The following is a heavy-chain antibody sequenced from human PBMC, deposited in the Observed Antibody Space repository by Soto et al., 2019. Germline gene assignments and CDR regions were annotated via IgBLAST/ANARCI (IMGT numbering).Heavy chain of an antibody. D-gene: IGHD1-26*01. CDR2: ISGSSSTI. V-gene: IGHV3-48*02. CDR1: GFTFSSYT. Sequence: EVQLVESGGGLVQPGGSLRLSCVASGFTFSSYTMNWVRQAQGKGLEWVSCISGSSSTIHYADSVKGRFTISRDNAKNSLYLQVNSLRDEDTAVYYCSSGSYGRFDYWGQGTLDTVSP. J-gene: IGHJ4*02. CDR3: SSGSYGRFDY.